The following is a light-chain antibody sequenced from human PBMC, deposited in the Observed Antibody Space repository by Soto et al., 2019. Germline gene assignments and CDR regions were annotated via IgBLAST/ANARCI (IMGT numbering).Light chain of an antibody. V-gene: IGLV1-40*01. Sequence: QSVLTQPPSVSGVPGQRVTISCTGSTSNIGAVYDVHWYQHLPGTAPKLLIYANSNRPSGVPDRFSGSKSGTSASLAITGLQAEDEADYYCQSYDSSLSGWVFGGGTKLTVL. J-gene: IGLJ3*02. CDR1: TSNIGAVYD. CDR3: QSYDSSLSGWV. CDR2: ANS.